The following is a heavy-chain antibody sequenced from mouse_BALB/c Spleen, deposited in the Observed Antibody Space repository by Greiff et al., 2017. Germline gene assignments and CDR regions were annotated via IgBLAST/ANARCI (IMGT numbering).Heavy chain of an antibody. Sequence: QVQLQQSGAELVRPGTSVKVSCKASGYAFTNYLIEWVKQRPGQGLEWIGVINPGSGGTNYNEKFKGKATLTADKSSSTAYMQLSSLTSDDSAVYFCARAELGGIAYWGQGTLVTVSA. J-gene: IGHJ3*01. CDR2: INPGSGGT. V-gene: IGHV1-54*01. D-gene: IGHD4-1*01. CDR3: ARAELGGIAY. CDR1: GYAFTNYL.